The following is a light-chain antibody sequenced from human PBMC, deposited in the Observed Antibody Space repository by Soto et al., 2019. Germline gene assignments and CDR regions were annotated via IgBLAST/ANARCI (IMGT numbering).Light chain of an antibody. Sequence: DIQMTQSPSTLSASVGDRVTITCRASQSISSWLAWYQQKPGKAPKLLIYKASSLESGVPSRFSGSGSGTEFTLTISSLHPDDFATYYCQGGGAFGQGTKVEIK. CDR1: QSISSW. J-gene: IGKJ1*01. V-gene: IGKV1-5*03. CDR2: KAS. CDR3: QGGGA.